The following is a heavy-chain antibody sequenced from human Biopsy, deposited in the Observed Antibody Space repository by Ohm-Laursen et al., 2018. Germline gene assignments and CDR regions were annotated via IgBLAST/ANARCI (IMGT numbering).Heavy chain of an antibody. CDR2: VNPNSGAT. V-gene: IGHV1-2*02. D-gene: IGHD5-24*01. J-gene: IGHJ4*02. CDR3: ARTDDFNFDFDY. Sequence: ASVKVSCKASGYTFTDYSLHWVRQAPGQGLEWMGWVNPNSGATNYAQKFQGRVTMTSDTSISTAYIELRRLISDDTAVYSCARTDDFNFDFDYWGQGTLVTVSS. CDR1: GYTFTDYS.